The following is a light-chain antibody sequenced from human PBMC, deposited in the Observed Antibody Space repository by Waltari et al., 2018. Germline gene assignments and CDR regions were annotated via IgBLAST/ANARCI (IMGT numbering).Light chain of an antibody. V-gene: IGLV2-11*01. CDR1: TNDLGSYNY. CDR3: CSYAGSYTWV. J-gene: IGLJ3*02. Sequence: SALTQPRSVSGSPGQSVTISCTGTTNDLGSYNYVSWYQQHPGKAPKLTILDVTKRPSGVPGLWSGSKSGNTASLTISGLRAEDEAEYYCCSYAGSYTWVFGGGTKLTVV. CDR2: DVT.